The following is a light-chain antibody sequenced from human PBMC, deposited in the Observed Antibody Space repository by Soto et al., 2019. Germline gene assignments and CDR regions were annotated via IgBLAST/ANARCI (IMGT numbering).Light chain of an antibody. J-gene: IGLJ1*01. CDR1: SSDVVAYNY. CDR3: SSYTTTSSLV. V-gene: IGLV2-14*01. Sequence: QSVLTQPASVSGSPGQSITISCTGTSSDVVAYNYVSWYQQHPGKAPKLMIYDVSNRPSGVSSRFSGSKSGNTASVTISGLQAEDEADYYCSSYTTTSSLVFGTGTKLTVL. CDR2: DVS.